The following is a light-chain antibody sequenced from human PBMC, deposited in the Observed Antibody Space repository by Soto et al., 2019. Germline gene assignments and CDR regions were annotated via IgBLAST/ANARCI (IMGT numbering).Light chain of an antibody. CDR3: QQSFSSPPWT. CDR2: AAS. V-gene: IGKV1-39*01. Sequence: DIQMPQSPSSLSASVGDSVTITCRASQNIKTYLNWYQQKPGKAPNLLIYAASSLHSGVPSRFSGSGSGTDFTLTISSLQPEDFATYYCQQSFSSPPWTFGQGTKVEIK. CDR1: QNIKTY. J-gene: IGKJ1*01.